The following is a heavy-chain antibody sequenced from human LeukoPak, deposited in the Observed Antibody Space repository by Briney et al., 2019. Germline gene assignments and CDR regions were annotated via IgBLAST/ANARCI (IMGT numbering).Heavy chain of an antibody. J-gene: IGHJ4*02. CDR2: INHSGST. D-gene: IGHD6-13*01. CDR1: GGSFSGYY. Sequence: PSETLSLTCAVYGGSFSGYYWSWIRQPPGKGLEWIGEINHSGSTNYNPSLKSRVTISVDTSKNQFSLKLRSVTAADTAVYYCARGRGYSSWYYFDYWGQGTLVTVSS. CDR3: ARGRGYSSWYYFDY. V-gene: IGHV4-34*01.